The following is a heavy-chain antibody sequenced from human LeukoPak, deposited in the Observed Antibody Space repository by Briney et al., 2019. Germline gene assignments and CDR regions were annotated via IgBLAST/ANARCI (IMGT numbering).Heavy chain of an antibody. V-gene: IGHV1-69*04. J-gene: IGHJ4*02. CDR1: GGTFTSYA. CDR3: ATWHDIVGATGGADY. CDR2: IIHMLGIA. D-gene: IGHD1-26*01. Sequence: SVTVSCNASGGTFTSYANSWVRHPPAQGLELMGRIIHMLGIANYAQKCQGRVTITADKTTSKDYMVLSSLRSEDTAVYYCATWHDIVGATGGADYWGQGTLVTVSS.